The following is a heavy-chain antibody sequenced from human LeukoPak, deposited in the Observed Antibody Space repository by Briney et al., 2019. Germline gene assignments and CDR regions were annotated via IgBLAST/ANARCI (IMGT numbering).Heavy chain of an antibody. V-gene: IGHV3-21*01. CDR1: GFTFSSYS. CDR2: ISSSSSYI. Sequence: GGSLRLSCAASGFTFSSYSMNWVRQAPGKGLEWVSSISSSSSYIYYADSEKGRFTISRDNAKNSLYLQMNSLRAEDTAVYYCARDEYGGSSYPAKYSHHGDQAPLVTVSS. CDR3: ARDEYGGSSYPAKYSHH. J-gene: IGHJ1*01. D-gene: IGHD1-26*01.